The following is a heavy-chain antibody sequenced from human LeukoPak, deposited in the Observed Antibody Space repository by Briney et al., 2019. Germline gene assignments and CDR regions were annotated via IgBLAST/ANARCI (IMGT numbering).Heavy chain of an antibody. J-gene: IGHJ4*02. CDR1: GFTFSSYA. CDR2: ISYDGTNK. Sequence: PGRSLRLSCAASGFTFSSYAMHWVRQAPGKGLEWVAVISYDGTNKYYADSVKGRFTISRDNSKNTLYLQMNSLRAEDTAVYYCARALPRGAGDYKNWGQGTLVTVSS. CDR3: ARALPRGAGDYKN. V-gene: IGHV3-30*04. D-gene: IGHD4-17*01.